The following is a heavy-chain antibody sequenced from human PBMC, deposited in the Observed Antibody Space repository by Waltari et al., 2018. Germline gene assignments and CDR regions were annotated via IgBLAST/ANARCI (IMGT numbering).Heavy chain of an antibody. CDR2: INWNSGTI. V-gene: IGHV3-9*01. D-gene: IGHD5-18*01. J-gene: IGHJ4*02. CDR3: TKDMDGATAMAPRLDF. CDR1: GFIFDDYG. Sequence: VHLVESGGGLVRPGRSLRLSCAASGFIFDDYGMDWVRQAPGKGLDWVAGINWNSGTIHYADSVKGRFTISRDNAENSLYLQMNSLTTEDTAVYYCTKDMDGATAMAPRLDFWGQGTLVTVSS.